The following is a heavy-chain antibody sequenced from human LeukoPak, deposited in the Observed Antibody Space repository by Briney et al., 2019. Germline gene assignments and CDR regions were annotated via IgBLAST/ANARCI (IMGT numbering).Heavy chain of an antibody. J-gene: IGHJ4*02. V-gene: IGHV4-4*07. CDR1: GGSITSYY. CDR2: IHTSGST. Sequence: SETLSLTCTFSGGSITSYYWSWIRQPAGKGLEWIGRIHTSGSTNYNPSLKSRVTMSVDTSKNQFSLKLSSVTAADTAVYYCARDRYYYDSSGYYYFDYWGQGTLVTVSS. CDR3: ARDRYYYDSSGYYYFDY. D-gene: IGHD3-22*01.